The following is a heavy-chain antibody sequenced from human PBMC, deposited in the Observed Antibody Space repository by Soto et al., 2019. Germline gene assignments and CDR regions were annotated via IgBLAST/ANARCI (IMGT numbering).Heavy chain of an antibody. V-gene: IGHV3-23*01. CDR3: AKEVATDKTYYGMDV. Sequence: GGSLRLSCAASGFTFSSYAMSWVRQAPGKGLEWVSTLSGSGGSTYYADSVKGRFTISRDNSNNTLYLQMNSLRAEDTAVYYCAKEVATDKTYYGMDVWGQGTTVTVSS. D-gene: IGHD1-1*01. CDR1: GFTFSSYA. J-gene: IGHJ6*02. CDR2: LSGSGGST.